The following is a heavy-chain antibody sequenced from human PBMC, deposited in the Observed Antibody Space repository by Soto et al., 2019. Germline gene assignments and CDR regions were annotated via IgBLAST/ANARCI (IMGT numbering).Heavy chain of an antibody. Sequence: GGSLRLSCAASGFTFSSYAMHWVRQAPGKGLEWVAVISYDGSNKYYADSVKGRFTISRDNSKNTLYLQMNSLRAEDTAVYYCARYDYGDYWGQGTLVTVSS. CDR1: GFTFSSYA. J-gene: IGHJ4*02. CDR3: ARYDYGDY. V-gene: IGHV3-30-3*01. CDR2: ISYDGSNK.